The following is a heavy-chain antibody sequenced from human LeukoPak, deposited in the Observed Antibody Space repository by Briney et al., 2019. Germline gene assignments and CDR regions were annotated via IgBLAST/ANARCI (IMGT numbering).Heavy chain of an antibody. V-gene: IGHV4-59*01. CDR3: ANAREPPYRGICYYFES. CDR2: IYYSGNT. CDR1: GDSITTSY. D-gene: IGHD1-26*01. J-gene: IGHJ4*02. Sequence: SETLSLTCTVSGDSITTSYWSWIRQPPGKGLEWIGYIYYSGNTNYNPSLRSRVTISVHTSKSQFSLHLTSVTAADTAVYYCANAREPPYRGICYYFESWGQGTLVTVSS.